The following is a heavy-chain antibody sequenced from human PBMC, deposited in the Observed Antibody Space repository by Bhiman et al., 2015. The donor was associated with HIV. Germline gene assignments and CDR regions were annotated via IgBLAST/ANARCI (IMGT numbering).Heavy chain of an antibody. CDR1: GFTFSSHS. CDR3: ARGYTYGQGRLGFDY. CDR2: ISSTSAYI. D-gene: IGHD5-18*01. Sequence: EVQLVESGGGLVKPGGSLRLSCAASGFTFSSHSMNWVRQAPGKGLEWVSLISSTSAYIYHADSAKGRFAISRDNAKSLLYLQMNSLRAEDTAVYYCARGYTYGQGRLGFDYWGQGTLVTVSS. J-gene: IGHJ4*02. V-gene: IGHV3-21*01.